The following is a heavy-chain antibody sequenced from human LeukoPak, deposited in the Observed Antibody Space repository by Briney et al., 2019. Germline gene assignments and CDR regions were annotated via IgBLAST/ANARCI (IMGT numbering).Heavy chain of an antibody. D-gene: IGHD6-19*01. CDR3: AKDIQLWLVLWVADY. CDR2: ISGSDDGT. Sequence: PGGSLRLSCAASGFTFSTYAMSWVRQIPGKGLEWVSAISGSDDGTYYADSVKGRFTISRDNSKNTLYLQMNSLRAEDTAVYYCAKDIQLWLVLWVADYWGQGTLVTVSS. V-gene: IGHV3-23*01. CDR1: GFTFSTYA. J-gene: IGHJ4*02.